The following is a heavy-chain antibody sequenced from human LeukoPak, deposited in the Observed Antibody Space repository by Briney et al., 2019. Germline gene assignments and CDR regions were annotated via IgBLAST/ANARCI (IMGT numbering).Heavy chain of an antibody. V-gene: IGHV1-2*02. CDR3: AALHYYESGGYPDY. CDR1: GRTFTGYY. J-gene: IGHJ4*02. Sequence: GASVKVSCKASGRTFTGYYLHWVRQAPGQGLEWVGWINTDSGGTRNAQKFHDRVTMTRDTSSSTAYMELSELRSDDTAVYYCAALHYYESGGYPDYWGQGTLVTVSS. CDR2: INTDSGGT. D-gene: IGHD3-22*01.